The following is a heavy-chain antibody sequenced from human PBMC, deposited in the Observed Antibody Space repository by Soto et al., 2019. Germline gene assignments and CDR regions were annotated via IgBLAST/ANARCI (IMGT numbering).Heavy chain of an antibody. D-gene: IGHD3-3*01. Sequence: QVQLQQWGAGLLKPSETLSLTCAVYGGSFSGYYWSWIRQPPGKGLEWIGEINHSGSTNYNPSLKCRVTISVDTSKNQFSLKLSSVSAADTAVYYCARVITYYDFWSGYYTTTPYYYYYMDVWGKGTTVTVSS. CDR1: GGSFSGYY. CDR2: INHSGST. V-gene: IGHV4-34*01. CDR3: ARVITYYDFWSGYYTTTPYYYYYMDV. J-gene: IGHJ6*03.